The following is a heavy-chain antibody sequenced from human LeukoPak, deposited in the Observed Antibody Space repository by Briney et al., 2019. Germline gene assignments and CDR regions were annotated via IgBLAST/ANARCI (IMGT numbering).Heavy chain of an antibody. CDR1: GFTFEDHV. CDR3: ARGGPYYDSSGSRD. V-gene: IGHV3-30*03. CDR2: ISYDGSNK. J-gene: IGHJ4*02. Sequence: GRSLRLSCAASGFTFEDHVMHWVRQAPGKGLEWVAVISYDGSNKYYADSVKGRFTISRDNSKNTLYLQMNSLRAEDTAVYYCARGGPYYDSSGSRDWGQGTLVTVSS. D-gene: IGHD3-22*01.